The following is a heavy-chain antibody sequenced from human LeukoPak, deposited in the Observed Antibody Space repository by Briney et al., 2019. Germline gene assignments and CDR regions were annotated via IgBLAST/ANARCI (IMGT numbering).Heavy chain of an antibody. Sequence: ASVKVSCKTSGYSFTGYFMHWVRQAPGQGLEWMGWINPNSGDTKYAQRFQGRVTMTRDTSINTAYMELRRPTSDDTAVYYCARVPSMIRGVVNYGMDVWGQGTTVTVPS. CDR2: INPNSGDT. J-gene: IGHJ6*02. V-gene: IGHV1-2*02. CDR1: GYSFTGYF. D-gene: IGHD3-10*01. CDR3: ARVPSMIRGVVNYGMDV.